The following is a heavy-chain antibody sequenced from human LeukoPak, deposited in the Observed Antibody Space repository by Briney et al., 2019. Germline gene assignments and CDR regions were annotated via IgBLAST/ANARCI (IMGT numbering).Heavy chain of an antibody. CDR2: ISSNGGST. J-gene: IGHJ6*03. Sequence: GGSLRLSCAASGFTFSSYAMHWVRQAPGKGLEYVSAISSNGGSTYYANSVKGRFTISRDNSKNTLYLQMGSLRAEDMAVYYCARDVNRAASVKYYYMDVWGKGTTVTVSS. V-gene: IGHV3-64*01. CDR1: GFTFSSYA. D-gene: IGHD1-14*01. CDR3: ARDVNRAASVKYYYMDV.